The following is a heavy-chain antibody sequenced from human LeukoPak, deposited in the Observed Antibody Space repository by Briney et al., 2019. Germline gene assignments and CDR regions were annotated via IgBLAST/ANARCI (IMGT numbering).Heavy chain of an antibody. CDR3: ARDNPAGH. Sequence: ASVKVSCKASGYTFTGYYMHWVRQAPGQGLEWMGWISAYNGNTNYAQKFQGRVTITADESTSTAYMELSSLRSEDTAVYYCARDNPAGHWGQGTLVTVSS. D-gene: IGHD1-14*01. V-gene: IGHV1-18*04. J-gene: IGHJ4*02. CDR2: ISAYNGNT. CDR1: GYTFTGYY.